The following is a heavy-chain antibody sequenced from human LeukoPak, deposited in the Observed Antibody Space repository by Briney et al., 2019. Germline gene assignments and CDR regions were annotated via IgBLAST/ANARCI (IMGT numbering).Heavy chain of an antibody. Sequence: SETLSLTCTVSGGSISSGGYYWSWIRQHPGKGLEWIGYIYYSGSTYYNPSLKSRVTISVDTSKNQFSLKLSSVTAADTAVYYCARVTPDYGDYYNWFDPWGQGTLVTVSS. J-gene: IGHJ5*02. CDR3: ARVTPDYGDYYNWFDP. CDR1: GGSISSGGYY. CDR2: IYYSGST. D-gene: IGHD4-17*01. V-gene: IGHV4-31*03.